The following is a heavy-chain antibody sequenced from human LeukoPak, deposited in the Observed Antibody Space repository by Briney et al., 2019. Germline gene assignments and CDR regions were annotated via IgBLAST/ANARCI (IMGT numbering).Heavy chain of an antibody. CDR2: IKQDGSEK. CDR3: ARDEVITFGGVIVESPIDY. V-gene: IGHV3-7*01. J-gene: IGHJ4*02. Sequence: GGSLRLSCAASGFTFSSYWMSWVRQAPGKGLEWVANIKQDGSEKYYVDSVKGRFTISRDNAKNSLYLQMNSLRAEDTAVYYCARDEVITFGGVIVESPIDYWGQGTLVTVSS. CDR1: GFTFSSYW. D-gene: IGHD3-16*02.